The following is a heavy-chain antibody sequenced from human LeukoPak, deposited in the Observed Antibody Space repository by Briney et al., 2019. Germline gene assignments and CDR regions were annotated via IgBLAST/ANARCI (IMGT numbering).Heavy chain of an antibody. Sequence: GGSLRLSCAASGFTVSSNYMSWVRQAPGKGLEWVSVIYSGGSTYYADSVKGRFTISRDNSKNTPYLQMNSLRVEDTAVYYCARDPSGSSSWVRFDYWGQGTLVTVSS. CDR2: IYSGGST. J-gene: IGHJ4*02. CDR1: GFTVSSNY. CDR3: ARDPSGSSSWVRFDY. V-gene: IGHV3-66*01. D-gene: IGHD6-13*01.